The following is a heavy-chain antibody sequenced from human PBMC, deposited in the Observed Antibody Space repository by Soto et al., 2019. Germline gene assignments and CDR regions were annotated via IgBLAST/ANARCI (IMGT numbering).Heavy chain of an antibody. Sequence: SVKVSCKASGGTFSSHAISWVRQAPGQGLEWMGGIIPIFGTANYAQKFQGRVTITADKSTSTAYMELSSLRSEDTAVYYCARVCFNTAMARMGWFDPWGQGTLVTVSS. CDR1: GGTFSSHA. V-gene: IGHV1-69*06. CDR2: IIPIFGTA. D-gene: IGHD5-18*01. J-gene: IGHJ5*02. CDR3: ARVCFNTAMARMGWFDP.